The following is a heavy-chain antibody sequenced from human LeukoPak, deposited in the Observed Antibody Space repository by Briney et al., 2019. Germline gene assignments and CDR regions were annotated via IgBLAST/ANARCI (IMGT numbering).Heavy chain of an antibody. V-gene: IGHV3-74*01. CDR2: IKGDGIAT. D-gene: IGHD2-15*01. CDR1: GFTFSSYW. Sequence: GGSLRLSCAASGFTFSSYWMHWVRQAPGKGLVWVSRIKGDGIATNYADSVKGRFTISRDNAKNTLYLQMNSLRAEDTAVYYCARASSPNDWGQGTLVTVSS. CDR3: ARASSPND. J-gene: IGHJ4*02.